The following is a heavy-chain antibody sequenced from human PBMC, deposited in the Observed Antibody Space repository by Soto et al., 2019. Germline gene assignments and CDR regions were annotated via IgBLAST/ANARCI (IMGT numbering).Heavy chain of an antibody. D-gene: IGHD6-13*01. CDR2: VYYSGNT. CDR1: GGSISPYY. V-gene: IGHV4-59*01. CDR3: ARKGAAASYAHYYMDV. Sequence: SETLSLTCTVFGGSISPYYWSWIRQSPGRGLEWIGYVYYSGNTNYNPSLESRVTIPVDTSRNQFSLKLTSVTAADTAVYYCARKGAAASYAHYYMDVWGTGTTVTVSS. J-gene: IGHJ6*03.